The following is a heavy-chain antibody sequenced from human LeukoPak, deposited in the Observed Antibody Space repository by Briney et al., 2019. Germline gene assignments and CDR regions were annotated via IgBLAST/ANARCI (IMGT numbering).Heavy chain of an antibody. D-gene: IGHD6-13*01. Sequence: PSETLSLTCTVSGGSVSTGTYYWSWIRQPPGKGLEWIAYIYYSGSTNYNPSLMSRVTISVDTSKNQFSLRLSSVTAADTAVYYCARYSSSVLATGGTSRWFDPWGQGTLVTVSS. CDR3: ARYSSSVLATGGTSRWFDP. CDR1: GGSVSTGTYY. J-gene: IGHJ5*02. CDR2: IYYSGST. V-gene: IGHV4-61*01.